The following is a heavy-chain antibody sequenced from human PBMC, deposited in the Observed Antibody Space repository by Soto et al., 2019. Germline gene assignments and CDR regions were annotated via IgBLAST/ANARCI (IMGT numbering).Heavy chain of an antibody. D-gene: IGHD6-13*01. V-gene: IGHV1-69*01. CDR2: IIPIFGTA. Sequence: QVQLVQSGAEVKKPGSSVEVSCKASGGTFSSYAISWVRQAPGQGLEWMGGIIPIFGTANYAQKFQGRVTNAADECTSTDYMEMSSLRSEDTAVYYCERYIAAAGMGALDIWGKGTMVTVSS. CDR3: ERYIAAAGMGALDI. CDR1: GGTFSSYA. J-gene: IGHJ3*02.